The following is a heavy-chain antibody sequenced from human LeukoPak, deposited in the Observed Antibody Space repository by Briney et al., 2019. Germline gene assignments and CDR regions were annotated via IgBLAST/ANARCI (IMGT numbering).Heavy chain of an antibody. V-gene: IGHV1-2*02. CDR1: GYIFTGYY. Sequence: ASVKVSCKASGYIFTGYYMHWVRQAPGQGLEWMGWINANSGGTKYAQKFQGRATMTRDTSISTAYMELSSLRSDDTAVYDCARGRLGTWFGELKAWGQGTLVTVSS. J-gene: IGHJ5*02. CDR3: ARGRLGTWFGELKA. CDR2: INANSGGT. D-gene: IGHD3-10*01.